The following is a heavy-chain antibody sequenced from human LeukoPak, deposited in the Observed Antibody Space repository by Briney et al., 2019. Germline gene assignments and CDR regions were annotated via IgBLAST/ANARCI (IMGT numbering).Heavy chain of an antibody. D-gene: IGHD6-13*01. J-gene: IGHJ4*02. Sequence: PGGSLRLSCAASGFTFSSYGMHWVRQAPGKGLEWVAVISYDGSNKYYADSVEGRFTISRDNSKNTLYLQMNSLRAEDTAVYYCASTMAAAEYYFDYWGQGTLVTVSS. CDR2: ISYDGSNK. CDR1: GFTFSSYG. V-gene: IGHV3-30*03. CDR3: ASTMAAAEYYFDY.